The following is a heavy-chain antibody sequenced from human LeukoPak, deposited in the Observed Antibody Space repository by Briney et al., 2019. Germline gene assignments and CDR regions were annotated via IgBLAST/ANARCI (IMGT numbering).Heavy chain of an antibody. CDR1: RFTFSGYW. Sequence: PGGSLRLSCAASRFTFSGYWMSWVRQAPGKGLEWVANIKQDGSEKYYVDSVKGRFTISRDNAKNSLYLQMNSLRAEDTAVNYCARVTGIYYGMDVWGQGTTVTVSS. J-gene: IGHJ6*02. D-gene: IGHD1-14*01. CDR2: IKQDGSEK. CDR3: ARVTGIYYGMDV. V-gene: IGHV3-7*01.